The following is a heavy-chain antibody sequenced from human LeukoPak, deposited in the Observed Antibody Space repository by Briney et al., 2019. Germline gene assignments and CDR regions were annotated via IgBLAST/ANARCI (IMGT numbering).Heavy chain of an antibody. CDR3: ASHSSSWYGFDY. J-gene: IGHJ4*02. CDR2: IYSGGRT. Sequence: PGGPLRLSCAASGFTVSSNHMSWVRQAPGKGLQSVSVIYSGGRTYYADSVKGRFTISRDNSKNTLYLQMNSLRAEDTAVYYCASHSSSWYGFDYWGQGTLVTVSS. CDR1: GFTVSSNH. V-gene: IGHV3-53*01. D-gene: IGHD6-13*01.